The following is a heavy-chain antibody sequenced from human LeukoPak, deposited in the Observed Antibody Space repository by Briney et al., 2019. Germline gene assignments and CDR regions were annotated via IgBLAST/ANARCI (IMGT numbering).Heavy chain of an antibody. CDR2: INHSGST. V-gene: IGHV4-34*01. D-gene: IGHD3-9*01. J-gene: IGHJ4*02. Sequence: SETLSLTCAVYGGSFSGYYWSWIRQPPGKGLEWIGEINHSGSTNYNPSLKSRVTISVDTSKNQLSLKLSSVTAADTAVYYCAREREHYDILTGYYRGFDYWGQGTLVTVSS. CDR1: GGSFSGYY. CDR3: AREREHYDILTGYYRGFDY.